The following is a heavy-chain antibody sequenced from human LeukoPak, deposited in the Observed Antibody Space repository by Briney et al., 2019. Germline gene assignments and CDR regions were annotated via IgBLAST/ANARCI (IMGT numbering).Heavy chain of an antibody. J-gene: IGHJ4*02. Sequence: SVKVSCKASGGTFSSYAISWVRQVPGQGLEWMGGIIPIFGTANYAQKFQGRVTITADESTSTAYMELSSLRSEDTAVYYCARDVGSGWYPRGYYFDYWGQGTLVTVSS. D-gene: IGHD6-19*01. CDR1: GGTFSSYA. CDR2: IIPIFGTA. V-gene: IGHV1-69*13. CDR3: ARDVGSGWYPRGYYFDY.